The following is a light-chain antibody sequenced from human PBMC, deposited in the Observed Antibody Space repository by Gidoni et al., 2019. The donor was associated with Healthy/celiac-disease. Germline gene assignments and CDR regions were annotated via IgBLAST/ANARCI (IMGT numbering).Light chain of an antibody. Sequence: NFMLTQPHSVSESPGQTVTISCTRSSGSIASNYVQWYQQRPGSAPTTVIYEDNQRPSGVPDRFSCSIDSSSNSASLTISGLKTEDEADYYCQSYDSSLRVFGGGTKLTVL. CDR3: QSYDSSLRV. J-gene: IGLJ3*02. CDR1: SGSIASNY. CDR2: EDN. V-gene: IGLV6-57*04.